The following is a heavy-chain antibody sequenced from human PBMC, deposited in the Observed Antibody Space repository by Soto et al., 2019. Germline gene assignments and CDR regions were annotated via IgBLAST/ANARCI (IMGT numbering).Heavy chain of an antibody. J-gene: IGHJ4*02. V-gene: IGHV1-18*01. D-gene: IGHD2-2*01. Sequence: QGQLVQSGAEVKKSGATVKVSCKASGFVFSSYGINWVRQAPGQGLEWMGWISSFNGSKYAQKFQDRVTLTTDTPTSTAYLELRGLKSDDTAVYYCARDLRGFCRIANCYGDFDYWGQGTLISVSS. CDR1: GFVFSSYG. CDR2: ISSFNGS. CDR3: ARDLRGFCRIANCYGDFDY.